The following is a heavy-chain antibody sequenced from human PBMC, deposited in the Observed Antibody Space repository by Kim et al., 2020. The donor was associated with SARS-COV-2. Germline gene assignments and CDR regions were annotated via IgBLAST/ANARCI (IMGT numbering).Heavy chain of an antibody. CDR1: GGSFSGYY. V-gene: IGHV4-34*01. J-gene: IGHJ4*02. Sequence: SETLSLTCAVYGGSFSGYYWSWIRQPPGKGLEWIGEINHSGSTNYNPSLKSRVTISVDTSKNQFSLKLSSVTAADTAVYYCARGYPFLGYCSGGSCSRGSPLGYWGQGTLVTVSS. CDR2: INHSGST. CDR3: ARGYPFLGYCSGGSCSRGSPLGY. D-gene: IGHD2-15*01.